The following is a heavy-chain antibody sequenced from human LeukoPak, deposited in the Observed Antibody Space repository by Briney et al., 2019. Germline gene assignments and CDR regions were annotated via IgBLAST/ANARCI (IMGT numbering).Heavy chain of an antibody. Sequence: SETLSLTCAVYGGSFSGYYWSWIRQPPGKGLEWTGEINHSGSTNYNPSLKSRVTISVDTSKNQFSLKLSSVTAADTAVYYCARTSQLLSGWFDPWGQGTLVTVSS. J-gene: IGHJ5*02. CDR2: INHSGST. V-gene: IGHV4-34*01. CDR3: ARTSQLLSGWFDP. CDR1: GGSFSGYY. D-gene: IGHD2-21*02.